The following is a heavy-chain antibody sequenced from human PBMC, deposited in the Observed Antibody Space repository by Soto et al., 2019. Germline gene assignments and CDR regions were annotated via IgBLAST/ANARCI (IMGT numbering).Heavy chain of an antibody. Sequence: QVQLQQWGAGLLKPSETLSLTCAVYGRSFSGHYWSWIRQSPGKGLEWIGEINHSGSTNYNPSLKSRVTILIDAPKNQFSLKMSSVTAADTAVYYCARSPYMDVWGKGTTVIVSS. CDR3: ARSPYMDV. J-gene: IGHJ6*03. CDR1: GRSFSGHY. V-gene: IGHV4-34*01. CDR2: INHSGST.